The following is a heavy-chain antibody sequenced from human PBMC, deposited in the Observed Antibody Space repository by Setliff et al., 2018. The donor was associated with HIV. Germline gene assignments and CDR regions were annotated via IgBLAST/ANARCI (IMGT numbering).Heavy chain of an antibody. CDR3: ARDLDYYFDY. CDR1: RLIFSSYE. Sequence: PGGSLRLSCAASRLIFSSYEMNWVRQAPGKGLEWISFIGGHGSIIHYADSVKGRFTISRDNAKNSVYLQMHSLRVEDTAVYYCARDLDYYFDYWGQGTLVTVSS. CDR2: IGGHGSII. J-gene: IGHJ4*02. D-gene: IGHD1-1*01. V-gene: IGHV3-48*03.